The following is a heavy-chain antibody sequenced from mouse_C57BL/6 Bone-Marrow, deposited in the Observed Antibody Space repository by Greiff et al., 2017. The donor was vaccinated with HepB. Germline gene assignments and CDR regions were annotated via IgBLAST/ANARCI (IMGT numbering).Heavy chain of an antibody. CDR3: AREGDSSGYALDY. D-gene: IGHD3-2*02. CDR1: GYTFTSYW. V-gene: IGHV1-59*01. Sequence: VQLKQPGAELVRPGTSVKLSCKASGYTFTSYWMHWVKQRPGQGLEWIGVIDPSDSYTNYNQKFKGKATLTVDTSSSTAYMQLSSLTSEDSAVYYCAREGDSSGYALDYWGQGTTLTVSS. CDR2: IDPSDSYT. J-gene: IGHJ2*01.